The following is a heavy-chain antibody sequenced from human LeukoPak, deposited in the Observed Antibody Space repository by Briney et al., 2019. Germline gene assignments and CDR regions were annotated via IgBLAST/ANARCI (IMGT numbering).Heavy chain of an antibody. CDR3: AREIWFGQHNMKANWGQARSDAFDI. V-gene: IGHV3-7*01. CDR2: IKQDGSEK. J-gene: IGHJ3*02. D-gene: IGHD3-10*01. CDR1: GFTFSSYW. Sequence: GGSLRLSCAASGFTFSSYWMSWVRQAPGKGLEWVANIKQDGSEKYYVDSVKGRFTISGDNAKNSLYLQMNSLRAEDTAVYYCAREIWFGQHNMKANWGQARSDAFDIWGQGTMVTVSS.